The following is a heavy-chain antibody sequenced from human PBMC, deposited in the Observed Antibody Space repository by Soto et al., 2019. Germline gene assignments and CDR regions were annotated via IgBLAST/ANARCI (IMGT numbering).Heavy chain of an antibody. CDR2: INHSGST. V-gene: IGHV4-34*01. Sequence: SETLSLTCAVYGGSFSGYYWSWIRQPPGKGLEWIGEINHSGSTNYNPSLKSRVTISVDTSKNQFSLKLSSVTAADTAVYYCARGPTSIAARRGYYYYMDVWGKGTTVTVSS. J-gene: IGHJ6*03. D-gene: IGHD6-6*01. CDR3: ARGPTSIAARRGYYYYMDV. CDR1: GGSFSGYY.